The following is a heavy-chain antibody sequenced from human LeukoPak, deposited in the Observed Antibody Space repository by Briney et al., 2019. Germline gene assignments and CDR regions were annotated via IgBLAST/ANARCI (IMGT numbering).Heavy chain of an antibody. J-gene: IGHJ3*02. Sequence: GGSLRLSCAASGFTFSSYGMHWVRQAPGKGLEWVAFIRYDGSNKYYADSVKGRFTISRDNSKNTLYLQMNSLRAEDTAVYYCAKDLSRVYCSGGSCYSGRCFVDIWGQGTMVTVSS. CDR2: IRYDGSNK. CDR1: GFTFSSYG. CDR3: AKDLSRVYCSGGSCYSGRCFVDI. D-gene: IGHD2-15*01. V-gene: IGHV3-30*02.